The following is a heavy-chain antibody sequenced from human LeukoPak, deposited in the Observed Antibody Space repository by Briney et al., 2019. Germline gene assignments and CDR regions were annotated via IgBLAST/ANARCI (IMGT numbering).Heavy chain of an antibody. CDR3: ARGGDLGHDY. V-gene: IGHV3-48*03. D-gene: IGHD3-3*01. CDR2: ISSSGSTI. J-gene: IGHJ4*02. Sequence: QSGGSLRLSCAASGFTFSSYEMNWVRQAPGKRLEWVSYISSSGSTIYYADSVKGRFTISRDNAKNSLYLQMNSLRAEDTAVYYCARGGDLGHDYWGQGTLVTVSS. CDR1: GFTFSSYE.